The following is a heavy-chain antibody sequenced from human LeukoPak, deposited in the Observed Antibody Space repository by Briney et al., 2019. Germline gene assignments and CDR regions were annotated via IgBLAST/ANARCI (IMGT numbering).Heavy chain of an antibody. CDR3: ARDSDANYDSSGYYNEGY. Sequence: GGSLRLSCAASGFTFSSYSMNWVRQAPGKGLEWVSSISSSSSYIYYADSVKGRFTISRDNAKNSLYLQMNSLRAEDTAVYYCARDSDANYDSSGYYNEGYWGQGTLVTVSS. CDR2: ISSSSSYI. CDR1: GFTFSSYS. V-gene: IGHV3-21*01. D-gene: IGHD3-22*01. J-gene: IGHJ4*02.